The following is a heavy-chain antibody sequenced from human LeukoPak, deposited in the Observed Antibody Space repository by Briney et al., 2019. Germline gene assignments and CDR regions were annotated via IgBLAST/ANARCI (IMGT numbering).Heavy chain of an antibody. CDR1: GGSISSYY. CDR2: IYYSGST. J-gene: IGHJ6*02. V-gene: IGHV4-59*01. CDR3: ARGAHGIVVVPAAIPGGHYYYGMDV. D-gene: IGHD2-2*02. Sequence: PSETLSLTCTVSGGSISSYYWSWIRQPPGKGLEWIGYIYYSGSTNYNPSLKSRVTISVDTSKNQCSLKLSSVTAADTAVYYCARGAHGIVVVPAAIPGGHYYYGMDVWGQGTTVTVSS.